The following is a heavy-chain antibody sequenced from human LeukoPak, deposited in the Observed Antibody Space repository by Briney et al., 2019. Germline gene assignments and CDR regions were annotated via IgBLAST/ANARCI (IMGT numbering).Heavy chain of an antibody. D-gene: IGHD5-12*01. CDR3: ARDGYSGSDAL. J-gene: IGHJ4*02. CDR2: IYHSGST. Sequence: SKTLSLTCTVSGGSISTYYWSWIRQPPGKGLEWIGYIYHSGSTNYNPSLKSRITISVDTSQNQFSLKLSSVTAADTAVYYCARDGYSGSDALWGQGTLVTVSS. V-gene: IGHV4-59*01. CDR1: GGSISTYY.